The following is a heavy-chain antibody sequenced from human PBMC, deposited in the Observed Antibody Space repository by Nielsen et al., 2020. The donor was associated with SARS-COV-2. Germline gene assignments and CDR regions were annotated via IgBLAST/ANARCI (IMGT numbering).Heavy chain of an antibody. CDR2: MSYSGST. V-gene: IGHV4-59*08. CDR3: AGEPRGYYYDTSGVNGEYFFGMDV. J-gene: IGHJ6*02. Sequence: SETLSLTCTVSGGSISTYNWNWIRQPPGKGLEWIGSMSYSGSTNYNPSLKSRVTISLDTSKNQFSLRLSSATAADTAVYYCAGEPRGYYYDTSGVNGEYFFGMDVWGQGTTVTVSS. D-gene: IGHD3-22*01. CDR1: GGSISTYN.